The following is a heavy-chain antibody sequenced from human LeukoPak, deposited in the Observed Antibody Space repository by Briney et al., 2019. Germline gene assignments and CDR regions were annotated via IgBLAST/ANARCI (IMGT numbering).Heavy chain of an antibody. D-gene: IGHD1-1*01. CDR3: ARDRTGTYDY. J-gene: IGHJ4*02. V-gene: IGHV4-59*01. CDR1: GGSISSYY. CDR2: IYHSGST. Sequence: SETLSPTCTVSGGSISSYYWSWIRQPPGKGLEWIGYIYHSGSTNYNPSLKSRVTISVDTSKNQFSLKLSSVTAADTAVYYCARDRTGTYDYWGQGTLVTVSS.